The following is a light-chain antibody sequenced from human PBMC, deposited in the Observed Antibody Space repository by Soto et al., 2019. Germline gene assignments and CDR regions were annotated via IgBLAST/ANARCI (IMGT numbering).Light chain of an antibody. V-gene: IGKV3-20*01. CDR2: GAS. CDR1: QSVSSSY. CDR3: QQYGSSPPT. J-gene: IGKJ1*01. Sequence: EVVLTQSPGTLSLSSGERATLSCRASQSVSSSYLAWYQQKPGQAPRLLIYGASSRATGIPDRFSGSGSGTDFTLTISRLEPEDFAEYYCQQYGSSPPTFGQGTKVEIK.